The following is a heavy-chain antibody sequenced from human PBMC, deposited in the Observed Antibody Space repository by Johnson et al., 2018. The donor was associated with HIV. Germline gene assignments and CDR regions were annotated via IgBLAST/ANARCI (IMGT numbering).Heavy chain of an antibody. D-gene: IGHD1-26*01. Sequence: QVQLVESGGGLVQPGGSLRLSCAASGFTFSNYGMHWVRQAPGKGLEWVAFLRYDGDITYYIDSVKGRFTISRDNSKNTLYLQMNSLRAEDTAVYYCARDLVVGDHSTPLTHAFDIWGQGTMVTVSS. CDR2: LRYDGDIT. CDR1: GFTFSNYG. CDR3: ARDLVVGDHSTPLTHAFDI. J-gene: IGHJ3*02. V-gene: IGHV3-30*02.